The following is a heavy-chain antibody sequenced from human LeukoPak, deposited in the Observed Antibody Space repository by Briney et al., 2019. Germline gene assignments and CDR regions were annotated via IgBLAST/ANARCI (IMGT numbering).Heavy chain of an antibody. Sequence: GGSLRLSCAASGFTVGDAWMTWVRQGPGKGLEWVGRIKSKIDGGTTDYAAPVRGRFIISRDESKGILYLQMNSLKTEDTGVYYCTADSVPDYGDSKGDALDVWGQGIMVTVSS. D-gene: IGHD4-17*01. CDR1: GFTVGDAW. J-gene: IGHJ3*01. V-gene: IGHV3-15*01. CDR2: IKSKIDGGTT. CDR3: TADSVPDYGDSKGDALDV.